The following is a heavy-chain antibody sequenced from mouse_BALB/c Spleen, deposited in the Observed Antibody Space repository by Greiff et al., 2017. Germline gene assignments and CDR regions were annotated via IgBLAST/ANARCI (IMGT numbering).Heavy chain of an antibody. CDR3: ARKSITTVVALYAMDY. CDR1: GFSLTSYG. D-gene: IGHD1-1*01. Sequence: VQRVESGPGLVQPSQSLSITCTVSGFSLTSYGVHWVRQSPGKGLEWLGVIWSGGSTDYNAAFISRLSISKDNSKSQVFFKMNSLQANDTAIYYCARKSITTVVALYAMDYWGQGTSVTVSS. V-gene: IGHV2-2*02. J-gene: IGHJ4*01. CDR2: IWSGGST.